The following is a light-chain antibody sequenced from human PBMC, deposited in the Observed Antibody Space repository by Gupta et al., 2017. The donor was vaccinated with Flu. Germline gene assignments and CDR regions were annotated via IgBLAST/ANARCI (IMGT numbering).Light chain of an antibody. CDR2: GVT. CDR3: SSHAVKNDVI. CDR1: RTDVGGYDY. J-gene: IGLJ2*01. V-gene: IGLV2-8*01. Sequence: SVTMCCTGTRTDVGGYDYVSWDRQYPGKAPELMFYGVTRRSAGVPDRFAGTKSGNTASLTVSGHEDDDEAHYYNSSHAVKNDVIFGGGTKLTVL.